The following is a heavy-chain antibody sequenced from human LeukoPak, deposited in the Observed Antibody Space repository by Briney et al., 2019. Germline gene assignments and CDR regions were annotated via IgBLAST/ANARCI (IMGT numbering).Heavy chain of an antibody. D-gene: IGHD2-2*01. CDR1: GFTFDDYG. V-gene: IGHV3-20*04. J-gene: IGHJ4*02. Sequence: GGSLRLSCAASGFTFDDYGMSWVRQAPGKGLEWVSRINWNGGSTGYADSVKGRFTISRYNAKNSLYLQMNSQRAEDTALYYCARALVCSSTSCYRVWGYYFDYWGQGTLVTVSS. CDR2: INWNGGST. CDR3: ARALVCSSTSCYRVWGYYFDY.